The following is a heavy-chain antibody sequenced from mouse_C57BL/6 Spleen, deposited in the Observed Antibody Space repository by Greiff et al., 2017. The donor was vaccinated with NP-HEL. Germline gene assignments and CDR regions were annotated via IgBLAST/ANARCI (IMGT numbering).Heavy chain of an antibody. CDR3: AREEGYYCGSRYGYAMDY. CDR2: IYPGSGST. Sequence: QVQLQQPGAELVKPGASVKMSCKASGYTFTSYWITWVKQRPGQGLEWIGDIYPGSGSTNYNEKFKSKATLTVDTSSSTAYMQLSSLTSEDSAVYYCAREEGYYCGSRYGYAMDYWGQGTTVTVSS. D-gene: IGHD1-1*01. CDR1: GYTFTSYW. V-gene: IGHV1-55*01. J-gene: IGHJ4*01.